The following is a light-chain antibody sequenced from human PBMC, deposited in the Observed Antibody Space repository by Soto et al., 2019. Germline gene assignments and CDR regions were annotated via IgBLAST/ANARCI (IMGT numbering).Light chain of an antibody. CDR2: GAS. CDR1: QSVSSSY. Sequence: EIVLTQSPGTLSLSPGERATLSCRASQSVSSSYLAWYQQKPGQAPRLLIYGASSRATGIPDRFSGSGSGIDFTLTIRRLEPEDFAVYYCQQYGSSQYTFGQGTKLEIK. V-gene: IGKV3-20*01. CDR3: QQYGSSQYT. J-gene: IGKJ2*01.